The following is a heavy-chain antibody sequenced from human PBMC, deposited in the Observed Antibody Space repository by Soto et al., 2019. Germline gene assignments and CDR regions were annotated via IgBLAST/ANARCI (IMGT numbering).Heavy chain of an antibody. CDR1: GYTFTSYG. D-gene: IGHD6-19*01. J-gene: IGHJ4*02. CDR2: ISAYNGNT. CDR3: ARAKFNSGWSFFDY. Sequence: ASVKVSCKASGYTFTSYGISWVRQAPGQGLEWMGWISAYNGNTNYAQQLQGRVTMTTDTSTSTDYMELRSLRSDDTAVYYCARAKFNSGWSFFDYWGQGTLVTVSS. V-gene: IGHV1-18*04.